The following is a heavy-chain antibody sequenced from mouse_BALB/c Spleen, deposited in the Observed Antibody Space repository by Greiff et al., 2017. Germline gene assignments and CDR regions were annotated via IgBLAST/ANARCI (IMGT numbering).Heavy chain of an antibody. D-gene: IGHD1-1*01. Sequence: EVHLVESGGGLVKPGGSLKLSCAASGFAFSSYDMSWVRQTPEKRLEWVAYISSGGGSTYYPDTVKGRFTISRDNAKNTLYLQMSSLKSEDTAMYYCARLPYYYGSSYPLCWYFDVWGAGTTVTVSS. V-gene: IGHV5-12-1*01. J-gene: IGHJ1*01. CDR1: GFAFSSYD. CDR2: ISSGGGST. CDR3: ARLPYYYGSSYPLCWYFDV.